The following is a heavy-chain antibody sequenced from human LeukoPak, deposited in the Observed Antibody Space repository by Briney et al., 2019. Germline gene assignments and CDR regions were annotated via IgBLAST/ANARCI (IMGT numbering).Heavy chain of an antibody. CDR3: ARAQYSRGWYNPVTDAFDI. CDR1: GYTFTGYY. J-gene: IGHJ3*02. CDR2: INPNSGGT. V-gene: IGHV1-2*02. D-gene: IGHD6-19*01. Sequence: GASVKVSCKASGYTFTGYYMHWVRQAPGQGLEWMGWINPNSGGTNYAQKFQGRVTMTRDTSISTAYMELSRLRSDDTAVYYCARAQYSRGWYNPVTDAFDIWGQGTMVTVSS.